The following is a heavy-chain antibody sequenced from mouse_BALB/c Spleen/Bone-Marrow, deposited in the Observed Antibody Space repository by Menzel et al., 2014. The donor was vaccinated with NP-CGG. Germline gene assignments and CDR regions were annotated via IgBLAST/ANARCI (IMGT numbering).Heavy chain of an antibody. V-gene: IGHV1-18*01. D-gene: IGHD2-10*01. J-gene: IGHJ2*01. Sequence: EVKLVESGPELVKPGASVKIPCKASGYTFTDYNMDWVKQSHGKSLEWIGDINPNNGGTIYNQKFKGKATLTVDKSSSTAYMELRSLTSEDTAVYYCARGACYGNYMGYWGQGTTLTVSS. CDR2: INPNNGGT. CDR3: ARGACYGNYMGY. CDR1: GYTFTDYN.